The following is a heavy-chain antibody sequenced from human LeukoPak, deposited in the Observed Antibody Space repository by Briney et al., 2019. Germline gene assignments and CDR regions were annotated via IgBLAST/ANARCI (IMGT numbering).Heavy chain of an antibody. CDR1: GFTFSSYA. D-gene: IGHD3-9*01. CDR3: AKVDSYWYFDL. V-gene: IGHV3-23*01. Sequence: PGGSLRLSCAASGFTFSSYAMSWVRQAPGKGLEWVSDINSSGGNTYYADSVKGRFTISRDNSKNTLCLQMNNLRAEDTAVYYCAKVDSYWYFDLWGRGTLVTVSS. CDR2: INSSGGNT. J-gene: IGHJ2*01.